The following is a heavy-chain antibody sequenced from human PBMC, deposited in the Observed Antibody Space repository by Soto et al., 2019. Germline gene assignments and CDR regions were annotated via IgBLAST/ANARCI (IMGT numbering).Heavy chain of an antibody. CDR3: AGSKNRGVFFDY. CDR2: ISHSGRT. V-gene: IGHV4-61*01. D-gene: IGHD3-10*01. Sequence: SETLSLTCTVSGASHRSGSYYWRWIRQPPGKGLEWSGYISHSGRTNYDPSLKSRLTISADPSRKQFSLRLTGVTAADTALYFCAGSKNRGVFFDYCGQGALVTVSS. J-gene: IGHJ4*02. CDR1: GASHRSGSYY.